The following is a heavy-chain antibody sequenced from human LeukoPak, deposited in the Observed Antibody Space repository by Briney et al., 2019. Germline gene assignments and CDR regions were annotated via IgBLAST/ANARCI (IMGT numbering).Heavy chain of an antibody. CDR2: FDPEDGET. V-gene: IGHV1-24*01. CDR1: GYTLTELS. J-gene: IGHJ3*02. CDR3: ATVGSGWYAALDI. D-gene: IGHD6-19*01. Sequence: ASVKVSCKVSGYTLTELSMHWVRQAPGKGLEWMGGFDPEDGETIYAQKFQGRVTMTENTSTDTAYMELSSLRSEDTAVYYCATVGSGWYAALDIWGQGTMVTVSS.